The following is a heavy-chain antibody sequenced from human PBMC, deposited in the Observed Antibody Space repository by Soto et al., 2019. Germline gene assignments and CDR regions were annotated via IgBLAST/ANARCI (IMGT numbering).Heavy chain of an antibody. V-gene: IGHV3-21*02. CDR1: GFTFSNHS. CDR2: ISSRSNHI. CDR3: VKDRGRGSLVSGGMDV. Sequence: EVQLVESGGGLVKPGGSLRLSCAASGFTFSNHSLNWVRQAPGKGLEWVSVISSRSNHIYYADSVRGRFTISRDNAKNSLYLQMDSLRAEDTAVYYCVKDRGRGSLVSGGMDVWGQGTTVTVSS. D-gene: IGHD3-10*01. J-gene: IGHJ6*02.